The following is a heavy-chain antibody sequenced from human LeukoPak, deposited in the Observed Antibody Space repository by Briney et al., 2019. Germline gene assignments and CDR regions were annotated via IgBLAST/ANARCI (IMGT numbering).Heavy chain of an antibody. CDR3: ARGGSGWYGGSLWQSGGYFDY. J-gene: IGHJ4*02. CDR1: GFTFSSYS. Sequence: KPGGSLRLSCAASGFTFSSYSMNWVRQAPGKGLEWVSSISSSSSYIYYADSVKGRFTISRDNAKNSLYLQMNSLRAEDTAVYYCARGGSGWYGGSLWQSGGYFDYWGQGTLVTVSS. V-gene: IGHV3-21*01. CDR2: ISSSSSYI. D-gene: IGHD6-19*01.